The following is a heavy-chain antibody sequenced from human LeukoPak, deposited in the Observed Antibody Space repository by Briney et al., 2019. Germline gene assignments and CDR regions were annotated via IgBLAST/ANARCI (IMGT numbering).Heavy chain of an antibody. Sequence: SETLSLTCAVYGGSFSGYYWSWIRQPPGKGLEWIGEINHSRSTNYNPSLKSRVTISVDTSKNQFSLKLSSVTAADTAVYYCARVPNTLHAWFDPWGQGTLVTVSS. CDR2: INHSRST. CDR1: GGSFSGYY. CDR3: ARVPNTLHAWFDP. V-gene: IGHV4-34*01. D-gene: IGHD2-2*02. J-gene: IGHJ5*02.